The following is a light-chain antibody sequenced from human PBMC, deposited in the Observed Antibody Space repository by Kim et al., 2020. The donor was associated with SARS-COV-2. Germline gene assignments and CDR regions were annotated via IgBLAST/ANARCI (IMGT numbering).Light chain of an antibody. CDR2: YDS. Sequence: KTAGVCWRGNDMGRKSEHWYKRTKGHAPVLVIYYDSDRPSGFPERITGSNSGNTATLTISRVEAGDKAVYYCQVWDSSSDHRVVFGGGTKVTVL. V-gene: IGLV3-21*04. CDR3: QVWDSSSDHRVV. J-gene: IGLJ2*01. CDR1: DMGRKS.